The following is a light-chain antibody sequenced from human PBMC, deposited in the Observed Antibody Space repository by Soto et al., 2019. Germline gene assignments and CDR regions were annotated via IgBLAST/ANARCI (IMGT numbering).Light chain of an antibody. CDR3: QSYDSSLSGYV. V-gene: IGLV1-40*01. J-gene: IGLJ1*01. CDR2: GNS. CDR1: SSNIGAGYD. Sequence: QSVLTQPPSVSGAPGQRVTISCTGSSSNIGAGYDVHWYQQLPGTAPKLLIYGNSKRPSGVPDRFSGSKSGTSASLAITGLQAEDEADYYCQSYDSSLSGYVFGTGTKSPS.